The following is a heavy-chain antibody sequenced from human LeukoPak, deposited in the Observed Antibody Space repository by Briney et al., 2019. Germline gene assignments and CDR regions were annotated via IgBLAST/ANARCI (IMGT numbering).Heavy chain of an antibody. D-gene: IGHD5-18*01. V-gene: IGHV4-59*01. CDR2: VSYSGST. CDR3: ARENDRYGRIDY. Sequence: ASETLSLTCIVSGGSISSYYWSWVRQPPGKGLEWIGYVSYSGSTDYNPSLKSRVTISIDTSKNQFSLRLSSVTAADTAVYYCARENDRYGRIDYWGQGTLVTVSS. CDR1: GGSISSYY. J-gene: IGHJ4*02.